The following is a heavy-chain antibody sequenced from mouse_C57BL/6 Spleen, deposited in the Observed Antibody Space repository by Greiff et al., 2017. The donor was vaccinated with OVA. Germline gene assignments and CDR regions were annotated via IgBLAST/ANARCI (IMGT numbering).Heavy chain of an antibody. Sequence: QVQLQQPGAELVKPGASVKLSCKASGYTFTSYWMQWVKQRPGQGLEWIGEIDPSDSYTNYNQKFKGKATLTVDTSSSTAYMQLSSLTSEDSAVYYCAYGSSYAYWGQGTLVTVSA. D-gene: IGHD1-1*01. CDR3: AYGSSYAY. CDR1: GYTFTSYW. V-gene: IGHV1-50*01. J-gene: IGHJ3*01. CDR2: IDPSDSYT.